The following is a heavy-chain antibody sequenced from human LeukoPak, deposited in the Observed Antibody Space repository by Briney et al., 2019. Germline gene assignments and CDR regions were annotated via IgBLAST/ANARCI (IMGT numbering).Heavy chain of an antibody. J-gene: IGHJ4*02. CDR3: ARDRLERWLELFDY. CDR2: ISGSGGST. Sequence: PGGSLRLSCAASGFTFSSYAMSWVRQAPGKGLEWVSAISGSGGSTYYADSVKGRFTISRDNSKNTLYLQMNSLRAEDTAVYYCARDRLERWLELFDYWGQGALVTVSS. CDR1: GFTFSSYA. D-gene: IGHD5-24*01. V-gene: IGHV3-23*01.